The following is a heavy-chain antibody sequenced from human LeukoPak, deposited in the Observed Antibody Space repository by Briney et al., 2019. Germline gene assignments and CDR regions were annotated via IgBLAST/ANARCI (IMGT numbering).Heavy chain of an antibody. Sequence: ASVKVSCKASGYTFTGYYMHWVRQAPGQGLEWMGWINPNSGGTNYAQKFQGWVTITRDTSISTAYMELSRLRSDDTGVYYCARASPVDCSSTSCYGWFDPWGQGTLVTVSS. V-gene: IGHV1-2*04. CDR1: GYTFTGYY. CDR2: INPNSGGT. J-gene: IGHJ5*02. D-gene: IGHD2-2*01. CDR3: ARASPVDCSSTSCYGWFDP.